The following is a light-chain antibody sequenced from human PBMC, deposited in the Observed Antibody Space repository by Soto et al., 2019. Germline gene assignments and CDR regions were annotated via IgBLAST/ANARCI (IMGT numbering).Light chain of an antibody. V-gene: IGLV4-69*01. CDR2: LKSDGSH. J-gene: IGLJ3*02. Sequence: QSVLTQSPSASASLGASVKLTCTLSSGHSSYAIAWHQQQPEKGPRYLMKLKSDGSHIKGDGIPDRFSGSSSGAERHLTISTLQSEDEADYYCQTWGTGIQMFGGGTKLTVL. CDR1: SGHSSYA. CDR3: QTWGTGIQM.